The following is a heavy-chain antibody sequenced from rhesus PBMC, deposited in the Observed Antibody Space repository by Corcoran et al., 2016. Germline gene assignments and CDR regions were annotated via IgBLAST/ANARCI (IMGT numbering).Heavy chain of an antibody. CDR3: ARDLTIVVVFEGFDY. V-gene: IGHV4-173*01. J-gene: IGHJ4*01. Sequence: QLQLQESGPGLVKPSETLSLTCAVSGGSISSNYWSWIRQPPRKGLEWIGRISGSGGSTEYNPSLKSQGTISTDTSKNQFSLKLSSVTAADTAVYYCARDLTIVVVFEGFDYWGQGVLVTVSS. D-gene: IGHD3-16*01. CDR2: ISGSGGST. CDR1: GGSISSNY.